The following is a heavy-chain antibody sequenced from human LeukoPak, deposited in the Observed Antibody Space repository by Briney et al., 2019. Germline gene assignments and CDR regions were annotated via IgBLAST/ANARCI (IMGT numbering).Heavy chain of an antibody. V-gene: IGHV1-69*04. CDR1: VGTFSSYA. CDR2: IIPILGIA. CDR3: ARDKTTAVTLTWFDP. Sequence: SSVKVSCKASVGTFSSYAISWVRQAPGQGLEWMGRIIPILGIANYAQKFQGRVTITADKSKSTAYMELSSLRSEDTAVYYCARDKTTAVTLTWFDPWGQRTLVTVSS. D-gene: IGHD4-23*01. J-gene: IGHJ5*02.